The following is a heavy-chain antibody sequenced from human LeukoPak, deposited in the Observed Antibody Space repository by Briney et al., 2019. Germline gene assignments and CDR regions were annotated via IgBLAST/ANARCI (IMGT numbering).Heavy chain of an antibody. Sequence: SVKVSCKASGGTFSSYAISWVRQAPGQGLEWMGGIIPIFGTANYAQKFQGRVTITTDESTSTAYMELSSLRSEDTAVYYCAREATYYYDSSGPGGLDYWGQGTLSPSPQ. D-gene: IGHD3-22*01. CDR3: AREATYYYDSSGPGGLDY. J-gene: IGHJ4*02. CDR2: IIPIFGTA. CDR1: GGTFSSYA. V-gene: IGHV1-69*05.